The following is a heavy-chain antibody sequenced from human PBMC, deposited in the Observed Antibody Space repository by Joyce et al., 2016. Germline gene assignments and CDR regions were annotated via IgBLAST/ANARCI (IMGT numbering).Heavy chain of an antibody. J-gene: IGHJ4*02. CDR3: VRDNYWSVDY. CDR1: GFTFSDSW. V-gene: IGHV3-74*01. CDR2: IKLDDSGT. D-gene: IGHD3-3*01. Sequence: EVQLVESGGGLVQPRGSLCLSCVVSGFTFSDSWMHWVRQAPGNGLVWVLRIKLDDSGTTYAESLKGRFSIPRDNAKNTLHLQMNRLRADDTAVYYCVRDNYWSVDYWGQGTLVTVSS.